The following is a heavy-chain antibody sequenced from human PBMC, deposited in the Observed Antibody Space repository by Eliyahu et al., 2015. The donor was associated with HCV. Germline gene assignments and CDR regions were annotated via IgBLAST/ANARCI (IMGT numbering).Heavy chain of an antibody. CDR3: AKEFCDGRRCYGAADY. V-gene: IGHV3-23*01. J-gene: IGHJ4*02. Sequence: EVQLLESGGGLVQPGGSLRLSCAASGFTFNNYAMXWVRQTPGKGLEWVXSIDGAGANTYYADAVKGRFTISRDQSKNILHLQMNSLRAEDTAIYYCAKEFCDGRRCYGAADYWGQGALVTVSS. CDR1: GFTFNNYA. D-gene: IGHD2-21*01. CDR2: IDGAGANT.